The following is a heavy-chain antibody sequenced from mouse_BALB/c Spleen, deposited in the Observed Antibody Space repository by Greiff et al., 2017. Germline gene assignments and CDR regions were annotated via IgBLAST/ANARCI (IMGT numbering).Heavy chain of an antibody. Sequence: EVQLQESGPGLVKPSQSLSLTCSVTGYSITSGYYWNWIRQFPGNRLEWMGYISYDGSNNYNPSLKNRISITRDTSKNQFFLKLNSVTTEDTATYYCARALTGTGYCDYWGQGTTLTVSS. CDR1: GYSITSGYY. J-gene: IGHJ2*01. V-gene: IGHV3-6*02. CDR3: ARALTGTGYCDY. D-gene: IGHD4-1*01. CDR2: ISYDGSN.